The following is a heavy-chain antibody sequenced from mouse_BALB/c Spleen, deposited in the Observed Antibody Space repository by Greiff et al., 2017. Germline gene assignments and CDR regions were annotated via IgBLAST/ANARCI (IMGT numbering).Heavy chain of an antibody. Sequence: EVQGVESGGGLVKPGGSLKLSCAASGFTFSSYAMSWVRQSPEKRLEWVAEISSGGSYTYYPDTVTGRFTISRDNAKITLYLEMSSLRSEDTAMYYCAREWRYYAMDYWGQGTSVTVSS. CDR3: AREWRYYAMDY. CDR1: GFTFSSYA. CDR2: ISSGGSYT. V-gene: IGHV5-9-4*01. J-gene: IGHJ4*01.